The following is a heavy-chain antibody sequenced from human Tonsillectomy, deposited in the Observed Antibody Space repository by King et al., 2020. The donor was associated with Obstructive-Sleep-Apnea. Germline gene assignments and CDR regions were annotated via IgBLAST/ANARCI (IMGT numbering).Heavy chain of an antibody. D-gene: IGHD5-12*01. CDR3: ARNTVDTVATTSNWYFDL. V-gene: IGHV4-39*07. J-gene: IGHJ2*01. Sequence: QLQESGPGLVKPSETLSLTCTVSGGSISTSSYYWGWIRQPPGKGLEWIGSIYYSGSTYYNPSLKSRVTISVDTSKNQFSLKRSSVTAADTAVYYCARNTVDTVATTSNWYFDLWGRGTLVIVSS. CDR1: GGSISTSSYY. CDR2: IYYSGST.